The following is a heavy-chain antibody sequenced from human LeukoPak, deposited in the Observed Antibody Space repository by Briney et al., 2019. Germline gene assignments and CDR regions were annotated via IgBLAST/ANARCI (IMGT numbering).Heavy chain of an antibody. D-gene: IGHD1-26*01. J-gene: IGHJ5*02. Sequence: SVKVSCKASGGTFSSYAISWVRQAPGQGLEWMGGIIPIFGTANYAQKFQGRVTITADESTSTAYMELRSLRSDDTAVYYCVRDLKRSRARWENLGFDPWGQGTLVTVSS. CDR3: VRDLKRSRARWENLGFDP. CDR2: IIPIFGTA. V-gene: IGHV1-69*13. CDR1: GGTFSSYA.